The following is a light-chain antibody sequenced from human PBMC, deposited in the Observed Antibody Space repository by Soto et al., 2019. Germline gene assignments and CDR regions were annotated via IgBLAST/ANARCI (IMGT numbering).Light chain of an antibody. CDR2: EGS. CDR3: CSYAGSSTLYG. V-gene: IGLV2-23*01. Sequence: QSALTQPASVSGSPGQSITISCTGTSSDVGSYNLVSWYQQHPGKAPKLMIYEGSKRPSGVSNRFSGSKSGNTASLTISGLQAEDEADYYCCSYAGSSTLYGFGIGTKLTVL. J-gene: IGLJ1*01. CDR1: SSDVGSYNL.